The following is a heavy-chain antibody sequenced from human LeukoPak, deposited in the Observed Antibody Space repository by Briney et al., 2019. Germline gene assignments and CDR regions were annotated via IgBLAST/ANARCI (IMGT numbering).Heavy chain of an antibody. Sequence: GGSLRLSCAASGFTFSSYSMNWVRQAPGKGLEWGSYISGSSSTIYYADSVKGRFTISRDNGRNTLYLQMNSLRAEDTAVYYCARGSTYYDSSGQVPFDYWGQGTLVTVSS. V-gene: IGHV3-48*01. D-gene: IGHD3-22*01. CDR1: GFTFSSYS. CDR2: ISGSSSTI. CDR3: ARGSTYYDSSGQVPFDY. J-gene: IGHJ4*02.